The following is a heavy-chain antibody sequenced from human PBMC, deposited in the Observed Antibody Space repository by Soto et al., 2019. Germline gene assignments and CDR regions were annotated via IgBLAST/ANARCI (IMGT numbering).Heavy chain of an antibody. CDR1: GGPFSGYY. CDR3: ARTVPPMVRGVITGIDY. CDR2: INHSGGT. J-gene: IGHJ4*02. D-gene: IGHD3-10*01. Sequence: SETLSLTCAVYGGPFSGYYWSWIRQPPGKGLEWIGEINHSGGTNYNPSLKSRVTISVDTSKNQFSLKLSSVTAADTAVYYCARTVPPMVRGVITGIDYWGQGTLVTVSS. V-gene: IGHV4-34*01.